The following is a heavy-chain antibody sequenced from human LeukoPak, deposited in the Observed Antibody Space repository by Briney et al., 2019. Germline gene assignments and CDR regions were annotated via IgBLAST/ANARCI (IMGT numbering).Heavy chain of an antibody. CDR3: ARDTAVGGFYQNTFEL. CDR1: GYIFGDYG. CDR2: LNWNGGNT. D-gene: IGHD2-2*01. V-gene: IGHV3-20*04. Sequence: GGSLRLSCAGSGYIFGDYGMIWVRQAPRKGLEWVSGLNWNGGNTEYADSVRGRFTISRDNAKKSLFLQMDSLRVEDTALYYCARDTAVGGFYQNTFELWGQGTMVTVSS. J-gene: IGHJ3*01.